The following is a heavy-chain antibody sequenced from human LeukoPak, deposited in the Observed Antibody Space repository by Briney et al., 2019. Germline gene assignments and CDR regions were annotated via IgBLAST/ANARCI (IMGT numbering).Heavy chain of an antibody. CDR1: GYTFTSYY. J-gene: IGHJ5*02. CDR3: ARDPLWFGELSWFDP. D-gene: IGHD3-10*01. CDR2: ISGYNGHT. Sequence: ASVKVSCKASGYTFTSYYMHWVRQAPGQGLEWMGWISGYNGHTNYAQKLQGRVTMTTDTSTSTAYMELRSLRSDDTAVYYCARDPLWFGELSWFDPWGQGTLVTVSS. V-gene: IGHV1-18*04.